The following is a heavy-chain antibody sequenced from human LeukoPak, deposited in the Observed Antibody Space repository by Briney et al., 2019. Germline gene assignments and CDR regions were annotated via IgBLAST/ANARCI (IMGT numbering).Heavy chain of an antibody. D-gene: IGHD1-7*01. CDR3: ARGSRELYYFDY. V-gene: IGHV4-59*01. CDR1: GGSISSYY. J-gene: IGHJ4*02. Sequence: SETLSLTCTVSGGSISSYYWSWIRQPPGKGLEWSGYIYYSGSTKYNPSLKSRVTISVDASKTQFSLKLNSVTAADTAVYYCARGSRELYYFDYWGQGTLVTVSS. CDR2: IYYSGST.